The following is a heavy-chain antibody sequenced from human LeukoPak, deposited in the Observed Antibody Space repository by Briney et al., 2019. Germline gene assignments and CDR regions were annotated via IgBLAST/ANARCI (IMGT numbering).Heavy chain of an antibody. Sequence: GGSLRLSCAASGFTFSSHAMSWVRQAPGKGLVWVSRVNADESRAIIADSVKGRFTISRDNARDTVYLQMNSLSVEDTAVYFCGSGITEEDSVAIEHWGQGTLVTVSS. CDR2: VNADESRA. D-gene: IGHD1-14*01. V-gene: IGHV3-74*01. CDR1: GFTFSSHA. J-gene: IGHJ1*01. CDR3: GSGITEEDSVAIEH.